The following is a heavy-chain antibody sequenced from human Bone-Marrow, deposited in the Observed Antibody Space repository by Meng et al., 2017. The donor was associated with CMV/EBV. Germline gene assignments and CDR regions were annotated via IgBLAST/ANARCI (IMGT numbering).Heavy chain of an antibody. J-gene: IGHJ3*02. D-gene: IGHD3-3*01. V-gene: IGHV3-21*01. CDR1: GFTFSSYS. Sequence: GESLKISCAASGFTFSSYSMNWVRQAPGKGLEWVSSISSSSSYIYYADSVKGRFTISRDNAKNSLYLQMNSLRAEDTAVYYCAKDFREDLLRDIWGQGTMATFS. CDR2: ISSSSSYI. CDR3: AKDFREDLLRDI.